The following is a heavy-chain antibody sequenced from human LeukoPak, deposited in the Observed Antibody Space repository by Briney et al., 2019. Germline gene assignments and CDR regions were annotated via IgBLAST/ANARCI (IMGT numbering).Heavy chain of an antibody. D-gene: IGHD1-26*01. CDR1: GYTFTSYY. J-gene: IGHJ3*02. CDR3: ASPIVGATQDAFDI. CDR2: INPSGCST. Sequence: ASVKVSCKASGYTFTSYYMHWVRQAPAQGLEWMGIINPSGCSTSYAQKFHGRVTMTRDTSTSTVYMELSSLRSEDTAEYYCASPIVGATQDAFDIWGQGTMVTVSS. V-gene: IGHV1-46*01.